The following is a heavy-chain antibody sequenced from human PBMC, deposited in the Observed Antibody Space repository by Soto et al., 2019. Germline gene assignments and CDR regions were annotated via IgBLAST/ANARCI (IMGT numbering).Heavy chain of an antibody. CDR3: AKDLHDSSGVNY. D-gene: IGHD3-22*01. J-gene: IGHJ4*02. Sequence: QVQLVESGGGVVQPGRSLRLSCAASGFTFSSYGMHWVRQAPGKGLEWVAVISYDGSNKYYADSVKGRFTISRDNSKNTLYLQMNSLRAEDTAVYYCAKDLHDSSGVNYWGQGTLVTVSS. V-gene: IGHV3-30*18. CDR2: ISYDGSNK. CDR1: GFTFSSYG.